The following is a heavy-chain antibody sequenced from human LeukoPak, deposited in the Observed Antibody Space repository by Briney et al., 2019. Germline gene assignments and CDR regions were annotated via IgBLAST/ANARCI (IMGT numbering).Heavy chain of an antibody. D-gene: IGHD6-13*01. J-gene: IGHJ4*02. CDR1: GFIFSKQW. CDR3: ARGAGSSWSGLIDY. Sequence: GGSLRLSCGASGFIFSKQWMNWVRQAPGKGLVWVARINTDGTDTSYADSVKGRFTISRDNAKNTLYLQMNSLRAEDTAVYYCARGAGSSWSGLIDYWGQGTLVTVSS. CDR2: INTDGTDT. V-gene: IGHV3-74*01.